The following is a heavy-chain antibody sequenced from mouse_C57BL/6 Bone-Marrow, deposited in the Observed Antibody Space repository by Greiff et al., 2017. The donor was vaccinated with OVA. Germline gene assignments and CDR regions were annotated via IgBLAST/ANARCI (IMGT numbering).Heavy chain of an antibody. CDR3: ARTGTLAMDY. CDR2: ISGGGGNT. CDR1: GFTFSSYT. J-gene: IGHJ4*01. Sequence: EVQWVESGGGLVKPGGSLKLSCAASGFTFSSYTMSWVRQTPEKRLEWVATISGGGGNTYYPDSVKGRFTISRDNAKNTLYLQMSSLRSEDTALYYCARTGTLAMDYWGQGTSVTVSS. V-gene: IGHV5-9*01. D-gene: IGHD4-1*01.